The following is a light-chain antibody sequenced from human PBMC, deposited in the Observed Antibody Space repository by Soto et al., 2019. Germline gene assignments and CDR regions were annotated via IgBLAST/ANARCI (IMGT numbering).Light chain of an antibody. V-gene: IGKV3-15*01. Sequence: IVMTQSPATLSVSPGERATLSCRASQSINSNLAWYQQKFGQAPRLLIYGASTRATGVPARFSGSGSGTEFTLTITSLQSEDSAVYYCQHYNNWPPWTFGQGTKVEI. CDR1: QSINSN. J-gene: IGKJ1*01. CDR2: GAS. CDR3: QHYNNWPPWT.